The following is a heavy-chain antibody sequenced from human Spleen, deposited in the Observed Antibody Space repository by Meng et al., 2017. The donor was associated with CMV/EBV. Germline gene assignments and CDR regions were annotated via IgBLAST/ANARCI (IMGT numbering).Heavy chain of an antibody. CDR2: ISSSGSTI. CDR1: GFTFSSYE. V-gene: IGHV3-48*03. Sequence: GESLKISCAASGFTFSSYEMNWVRQAPGKGLEWVSYISSSGSTIYYADSMKGRFTISRDNAKNSLYLQMNSLRAEDTAVYYCAGSQRDWNYVGFDYWGQGTLVTVSS. D-gene: IGHD1-7*01. CDR3: AGSQRDWNYVGFDY. J-gene: IGHJ4*02.